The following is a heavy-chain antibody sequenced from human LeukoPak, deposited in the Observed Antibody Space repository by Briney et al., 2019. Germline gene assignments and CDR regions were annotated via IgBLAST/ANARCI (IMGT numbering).Heavy chain of an antibody. V-gene: IGHV3-33*01. CDR1: RFTFSSYG. CDR3: ARGMGIADFTPKYYFDY. J-gene: IGHJ4*02. CDR2: IWYDGSNK. D-gene: IGHD6-13*01. Sequence: GGSLRLSCAASRFTFSSYGMHWVRQAPGKGLEWVAVIWYDGSNKYYADSVKGRFTISGDNSKNTLYLQMNSLRAEDTAVYYCARGMGIADFTPKYYFDYWGQGTLVTVSS.